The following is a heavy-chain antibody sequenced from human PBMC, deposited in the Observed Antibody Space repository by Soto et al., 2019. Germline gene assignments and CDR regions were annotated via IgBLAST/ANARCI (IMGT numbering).Heavy chain of an antibody. J-gene: IGHJ4*02. CDR1: GFTFSSYG. CDR3: ANLYCDTSDNLDY. D-gene: IGHD3-22*01. Sequence: GGSLRLSCAASGFTFSSYGMHWVRQAPGKGLEWVAVISYDGFNKYYADSVKGRFTISRDNSKNTLYLQMNSLRAEDTAVYYCANLYCDTSDNLDYWGQGTLDIVSS. V-gene: IGHV3-30*18. CDR2: ISYDGFNK.